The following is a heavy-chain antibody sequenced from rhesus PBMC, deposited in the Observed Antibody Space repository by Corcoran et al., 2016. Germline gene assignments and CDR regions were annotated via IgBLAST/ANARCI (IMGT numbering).Heavy chain of an antibody. D-gene: IGHD6-25*01. J-gene: IGHJ4*01. Sequence: EVQLVETGGGLVQPGGSLKLSCAASGFTFSSYGMSWVRQAPGKGLAWVSAINSGVRSTYYAEAVKGQFTSSRDNSKNTLALQMNSLRAEDTAVYYCAKPLRARARGYSGSWNGLDYWGQGVLVTVSS. CDR2: INSGVRST. CDR1: GFTFSSYG. V-gene: IGHV3S5*01. CDR3: AKPLRARARGYSGSWNGLDY.